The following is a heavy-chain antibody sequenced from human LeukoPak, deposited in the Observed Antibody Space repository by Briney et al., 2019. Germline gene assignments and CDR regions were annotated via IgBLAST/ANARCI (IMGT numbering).Heavy chain of an antibody. J-gene: IGHJ4*02. Sequence: GSLRLSCAASGFTFSTNWLSWVRQGSGTGLEWVASIKQDGSEKSYVDSVKGRFTISRDNAKNSLYLQMNSLRAADTAVYYCARGGYQLLWYWGQGTLVTVSS. CDR2: IKQDGSEK. CDR1: GFTFSTNW. V-gene: IGHV3-7*04. CDR3: ARGGYQLLWY. D-gene: IGHD2-2*01.